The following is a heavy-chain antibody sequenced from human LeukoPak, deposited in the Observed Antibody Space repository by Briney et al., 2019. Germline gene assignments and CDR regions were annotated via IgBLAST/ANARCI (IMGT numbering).Heavy chain of an antibody. Sequence: RGASVKVSCKASGGTFSSYAISWVRQAPGQGLEWMGGIIPIFGTANYAQKFQGRVTITADESTSTAYMELSSLRSEDTAVYYCAGSGNVTKYYDILNYYYMDVWGKGTTVTVSS. J-gene: IGHJ6*03. CDR3: AGSGNVTKYYDILNYYYMDV. V-gene: IGHV1-69*13. D-gene: IGHD3-9*01. CDR2: IIPIFGTA. CDR1: GGTFSSYA.